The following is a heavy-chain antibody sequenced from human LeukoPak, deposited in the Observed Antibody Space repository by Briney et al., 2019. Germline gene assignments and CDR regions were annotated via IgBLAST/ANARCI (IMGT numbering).Heavy chain of an antibody. J-gene: IGHJ5*02. Sequence: SEILSLTCTVSGGSISSYYWSWVRQPAGKGLEWIGRIYTSGSTNYNPSLKSRVTMSVDTSKNQFSLKLSSVTAADTAVYYCARDRRELLLSFDPWGQGTLVTVSS. CDR3: ARDRRELLLSFDP. CDR2: IYTSGST. D-gene: IGHD1-26*01. V-gene: IGHV4-4*07. CDR1: GGSISSYY.